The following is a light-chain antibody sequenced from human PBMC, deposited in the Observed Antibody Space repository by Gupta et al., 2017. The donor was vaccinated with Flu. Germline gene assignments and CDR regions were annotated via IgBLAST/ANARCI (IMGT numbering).Light chain of an antibody. Sequence: QSALTQPASVSASPGQSITISCTGTSSDLGGYNFVSWYQQHPDTAPRLMIYEVSNRPSGVSDRFSGSKSGNTASLTISGLQTEDEADYYCSSYTSSSTVVFGGGTKLTVL. V-gene: IGLV2-14*01. J-gene: IGLJ2*01. CDR2: EVS. CDR1: SSDLGGYNF. CDR3: SSYTSSSTVV.